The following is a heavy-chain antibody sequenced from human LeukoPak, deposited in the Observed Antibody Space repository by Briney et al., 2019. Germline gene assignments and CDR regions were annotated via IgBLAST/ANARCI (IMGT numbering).Heavy chain of an antibody. CDR1: GFTFSSYA. D-gene: IGHD4-23*01. V-gene: IGHV3-53*01. Sequence: GGSLRLSCAASGFTFSSYAMCWVRQAPGKGLEWVSVIYSGGSTYYADSVKGRFTISRDNSKNTLYLQMNSLRAEDTAVYYCATDGGNSVYFQHWGQGTLVTVSS. CDR2: IYSGGST. CDR3: ATDGGNSVYFQH. J-gene: IGHJ1*01.